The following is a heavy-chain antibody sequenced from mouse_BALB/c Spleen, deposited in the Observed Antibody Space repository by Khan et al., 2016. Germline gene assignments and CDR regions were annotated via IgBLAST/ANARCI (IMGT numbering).Heavy chain of an antibody. V-gene: IGHV1-69*02. CDR1: GYTFTSYW. CDR3: TRGESTMIRGFAY. D-gene: IGHD2-4*01. J-gene: IGHJ3*01. CDR2: TFPSDSYT. Sequence: QVQLQQPGAELVRPGASVKLSCKASGYTFTSYWINWMKQRPGQGLEWIGNTFPSDSYTNYNQKFRDKATLTVDQSSSTAYMQLSSPTTEDSAVYYYTRGESTMIRGFAYWGQGTLVTVSA.